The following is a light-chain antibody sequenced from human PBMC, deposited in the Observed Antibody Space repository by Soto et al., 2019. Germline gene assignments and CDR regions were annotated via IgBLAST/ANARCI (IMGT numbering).Light chain of an antibody. CDR1: SSNIGSNY. Sequence: QSVLTQPPSASGTPGQRVTISCSGSSSNIGSNYVYWYQQLPGTAPKLLIYRNNQRPSGVPDRFSGSKSGTSASLAISGLRSEDEADYYCAAWDDSLSGSYVFGTGTKLIVL. CDR3: AAWDDSLSGSYV. V-gene: IGLV1-47*01. CDR2: RNN. J-gene: IGLJ1*01.